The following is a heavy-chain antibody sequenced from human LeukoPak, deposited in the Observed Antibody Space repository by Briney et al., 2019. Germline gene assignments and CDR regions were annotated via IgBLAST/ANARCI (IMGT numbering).Heavy chain of an antibody. J-gene: IGHJ4*02. CDR2: ISYDGSYK. V-gene: IGHV3-30*16. Sequence: GGSLRLSCAASGSTFSSYAMHWVRQAPGKGLEWVAVISYDGSYKYYADSVKGRFTISRDNSQNTLYLQMNSLRPEGTAVYYCARGENYYVSGSTNFDSWGQGNMVTVSS. D-gene: IGHD3-10*01. CDR1: GSTFSSYA. CDR3: ARGENYYVSGSTNFDS.